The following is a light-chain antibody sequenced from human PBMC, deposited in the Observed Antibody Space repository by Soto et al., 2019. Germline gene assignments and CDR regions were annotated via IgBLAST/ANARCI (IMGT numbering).Light chain of an antibody. CDR2: AAS. Sequence: DIPLTQSPSSLSASVGDRVTITCRASQGISSYLAWYQQRPGKAPKLLIYAASTLQSGVPSRFSGSGSGTEFTLTISSLQPEDFATFYCQQLNSYPRTFGQGTKLEIK. V-gene: IGKV1-9*01. CDR1: QGISSY. CDR3: QQLNSYPRT. J-gene: IGKJ2*01.